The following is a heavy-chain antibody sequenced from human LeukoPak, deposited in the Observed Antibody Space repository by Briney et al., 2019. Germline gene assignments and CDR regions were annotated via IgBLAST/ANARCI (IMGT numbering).Heavy chain of an antibody. J-gene: IGHJ4*02. Sequence: GGSLRLSCAASGFTFSSYAMSWVRQAPGKGLEWVSYISSSGSTIYYADSVKGRFTISRDNAKNSLYLQMNSLRAEDTAVYYCARDGYDFWSGIDYWGQGTLATVSS. V-gene: IGHV3-48*04. CDR3: ARDGYDFWSGIDY. CDR1: GFTFSSYA. CDR2: ISSSGSTI. D-gene: IGHD3-3*01.